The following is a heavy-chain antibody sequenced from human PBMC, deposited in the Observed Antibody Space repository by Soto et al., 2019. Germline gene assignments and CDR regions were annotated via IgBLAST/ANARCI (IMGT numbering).Heavy chain of an antibody. Sequence: PGGSLRLSCAASGFTFRDYAMSWVRQAPGKGLEWVSTIIGSGGSTYYADSVKGRFSVSRDNSKNTLYLQMNSLRAEDTAVYYCAKDRNYYDSSGYDYWGQGTLVTVSS. CDR2: IIGSGGST. J-gene: IGHJ4*02. CDR1: GFTFRDYA. CDR3: AKDRNYYDSSGYDY. V-gene: IGHV3-23*01. D-gene: IGHD3-22*01.